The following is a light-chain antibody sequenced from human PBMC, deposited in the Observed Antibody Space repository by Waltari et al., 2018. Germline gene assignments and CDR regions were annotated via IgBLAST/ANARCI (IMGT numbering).Light chain of an antibody. V-gene: IGLV2-23*02. CDR1: TSDVGNYDL. CDR3: CSYAGRGTYV. J-gene: IGLJ1*01. CDR2: EVI. Sequence: QSALTHPAPVSGTLGQSIPISCTGTTSDVGNYDLVSWYQQHPGKAPKLLICEVITRPSGVSSRFSGSKSGNTASLTISGLQAEDEADYYCCSYAGRGTYVFGSGTKVTVL.